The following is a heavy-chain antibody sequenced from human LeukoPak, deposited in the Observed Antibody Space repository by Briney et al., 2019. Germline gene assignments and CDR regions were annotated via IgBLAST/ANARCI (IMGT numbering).Heavy chain of an antibody. Sequence: SETLSLTCTVSGGSISSYYLTWIRQPPGKGLEWIGYIYISGSTNYNPSLKSRVTISVDTSKNQFSLKVFSVTAADTAVYYCGRAGEYSSSADYWGPGIHVTVSS. CDR3: GRAGEYSSSADY. CDR1: GGSISSYY. V-gene: IGHV4-4*08. D-gene: IGHD6-6*01. CDR2: IYISGST. J-gene: IGHJ4*02.